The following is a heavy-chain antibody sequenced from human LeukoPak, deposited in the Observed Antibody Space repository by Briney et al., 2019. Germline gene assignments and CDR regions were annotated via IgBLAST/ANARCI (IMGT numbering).Heavy chain of an antibody. D-gene: IGHD5-24*01. CDR3: AKDLSRDGYNYGNDFDY. CDR1: GFTFSDYY. Sequence: PGGSLRLSCAASGFTFSDYYMSWIRQAPGKGLEWVSYISSSGSTIYYADSVKGRFTISRDNAKNSPYLQMNSLRAEDTALYYCAKDLSRDGYNYGNDFDYWGQGTLVTVSS. J-gene: IGHJ4*02. V-gene: IGHV3-11*01. CDR2: ISSSGSTI.